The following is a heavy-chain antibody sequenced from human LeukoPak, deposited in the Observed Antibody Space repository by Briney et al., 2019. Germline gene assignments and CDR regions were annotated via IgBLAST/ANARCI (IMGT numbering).Heavy chain of an antibody. V-gene: IGHV3-9*03. CDR2: ISWNNGSI. CDR1: GFTFDDYD. CDR3: AKGVSIAARQGFDY. Sequence: AGGSLSLFCAASGFTFDDYDMQWVPQAPGQGLEWVSDISWNNGSIGYTVPVKGRFTSSRDNAKNSLYLHMKSLRAEDMALYYCAKGVSIAARQGFDYWGQGTLVTVSS. J-gene: IGHJ4*02. D-gene: IGHD6-6*01.